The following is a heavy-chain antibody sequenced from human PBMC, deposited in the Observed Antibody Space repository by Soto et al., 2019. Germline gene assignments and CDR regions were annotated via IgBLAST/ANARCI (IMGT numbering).Heavy chain of an antibody. D-gene: IGHD6-13*01. Sequence: GGSLRLSCAASGFTFSSYAMSWVRQAPGKGLEWVSAISGSGGSTYYADSVKGRFTISRDNSKNTLYLQMNSLRAEDTAVYYCACPPGIAAAGTGVFDYWGQGTLVTVSS. J-gene: IGHJ4*02. CDR2: ISGSGGST. CDR3: ACPPGIAAAGTGVFDY. CDR1: GFTFSSYA. V-gene: IGHV3-23*01.